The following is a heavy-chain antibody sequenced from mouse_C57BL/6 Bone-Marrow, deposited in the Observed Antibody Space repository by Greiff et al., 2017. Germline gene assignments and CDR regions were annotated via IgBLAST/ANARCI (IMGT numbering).Heavy chain of an antibody. CDR3: ARKEAYYSNYVDWYFDV. Sequence: VKLVESGPGLVAPSQSLSITCTVSGFSLTSYAISWVRQPPGKGLEWLGVIWTGGGTNYNSALKSRLSISKDNSKSQVFLKMNSLQTDDTARFYCARKEAYYSNYVDWYFDVWGTGTTVTVSS. CDR2: IWTGGGT. J-gene: IGHJ1*03. V-gene: IGHV2-9-1*01. CDR1: GFSLTSYA. D-gene: IGHD2-5*01.